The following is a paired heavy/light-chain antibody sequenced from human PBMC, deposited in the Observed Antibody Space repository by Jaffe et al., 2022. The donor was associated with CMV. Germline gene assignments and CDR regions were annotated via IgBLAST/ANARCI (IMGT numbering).Light chain of an antibody. V-gene: IGKV4-1*01. CDR3: QQYYSTSWT. CDR1: QSVLYSSNNKNY. CDR2: WAS. Sequence: DIVMTQSPDSLAVSLGERATINCKSSQSVLYSSNNKNYLAWYQQKPGQPPKLLIYWASTRESGVPDRFSGSGSGTDFTLTISSLQAEDVAVYYCQQYYSTSWTFGQGTKVEIK. J-gene: IGKJ1*01.
Heavy chain of an antibody. D-gene: IGHD2-15*01. CDR3: ARDIPPHSVVVVAANREGGRNWFDP. V-gene: IGHV1-46*01. CDR1: GYTFTSYY. Sequence: QVQLVQSGAEVKKPGASVKVSCKASGYTFTSYYMHWVRQAPGQGLEWMGIINPSGGSTSYAQKFQGRVTMTRDTSTSTVYMELSSLRSEDTAVYYCARDIPPHSVVVVAANREGGRNWFDPWGQGTLVTVSS. CDR2: INPSGGST. J-gene: IGHJ5*02.